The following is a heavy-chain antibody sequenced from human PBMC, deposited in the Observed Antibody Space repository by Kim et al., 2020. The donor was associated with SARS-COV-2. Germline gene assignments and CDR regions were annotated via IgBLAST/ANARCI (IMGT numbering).Heavy chain of an antibody. V-gene: IGHV4-39*01. CDR3: ARLITVRDGYNFFDY. Sequence: SETLSLTCNVSGGSIRSRSYYWGWIRQPPGKGLEWIGSIHYSGSTYYKSSLKSRVTISVDTSKNQFSLKLSSVTAADTAVYYCARLITVRDGYNFFDYWGQGTLVTVSS. CDR1: GGSIRSRSYY. CDR2: IHYSGST. D-gene: IGHD5-12*01. J-gene: IGHJ4*02.